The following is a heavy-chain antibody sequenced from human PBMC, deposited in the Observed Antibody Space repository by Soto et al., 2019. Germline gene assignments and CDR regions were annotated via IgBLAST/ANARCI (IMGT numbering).Heavy chain of an antibody. CDR2: IYWDDDK. CDR3: AHRLGGYTWNDGYLDY. V-gene: IGHV2-5*02. J-gene: IGHJ4*02. D-gene: IGHD1-20*01. Sequence: QITLKESGPTLVKPTQTLTLTCSFSGFALTTRPVGVGWVRQPPGKALEWLAVIYWDDDKRYSPSLRSRLTIMKDASKNQVVLTVTDVDPADTATYYCAHRLGGYTWNDGYLDYWGQGTLVTVSS. CDR1: GFALTTRPVG.